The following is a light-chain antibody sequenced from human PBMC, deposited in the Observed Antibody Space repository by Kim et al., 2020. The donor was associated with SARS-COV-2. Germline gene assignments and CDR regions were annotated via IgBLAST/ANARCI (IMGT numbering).Light chain of an antibody. Sequence: QLVLTQSPSASSSLGGSVKLTCTLSGGHSSYAIAWHQQQPGKGPRYLMKVNSDGSHTKGDGIPDRFSGSSSGAERYLTIPSLQSEDEADYYCQTWGAGIRVFAGGTQLTVL. J-gene: IGLJ3*02. CDR1: GGHSSYA. V-gene: IGLV4-69*01. CDR2: VNSDGSH. CDR3: QTWGAGIRV.